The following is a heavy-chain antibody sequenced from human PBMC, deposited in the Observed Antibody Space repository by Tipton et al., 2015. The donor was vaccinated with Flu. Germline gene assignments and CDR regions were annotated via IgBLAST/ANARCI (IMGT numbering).Heavy chain of an antibody. D-gene: IGHD1-26*01. J-gene: IGHJ6*02. CDR3: AKDRDSGSYYFYAMDV. V-gene: IGHV3-9*01. Sequence: PRLSCEASGFTFDDYAMHWVRQAPGKGLEWVSGISWNSGNIGYADSVKGRFTISRDNARASLYLQMNSLSPEDTAVYYCAKDRDSGSYYFYAMDVGGQGTTVIVSS. CDR2: ISWNSGNI. CDR1: GFTFDDYA.